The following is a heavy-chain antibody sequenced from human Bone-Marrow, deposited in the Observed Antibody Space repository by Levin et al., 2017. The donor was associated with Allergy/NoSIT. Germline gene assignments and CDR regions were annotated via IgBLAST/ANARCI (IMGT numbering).Heavy chain of an antibody. CDR3: ARVALPRYCTSTSCSDSGYYFDY. CDR2: IGTAADS. D-gene: IGHD2-2*01. V-gene: IGHV3-13*04. Sequence: PGESLKISCAASGFTFSSYDMHWVRQATGRGLEWVSAIGTAADSYYSGSVKGRFTVSRDNAKHSFYLQMNSLRAGDTAVYYCARVALPRYCTSTSCSDSGYYFDYWGQGTLVTVSS. CDR1: GFTFSSYD. J-gene: IGHJ4*02.